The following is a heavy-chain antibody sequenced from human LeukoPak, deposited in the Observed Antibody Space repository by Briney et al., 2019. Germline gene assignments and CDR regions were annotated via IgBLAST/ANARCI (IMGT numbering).Heavy chain of an antibody. Sequence: GGSLRLSCAASGFTFSSYWMSWVRQAPGKGLEWVANIKQDGSEKYYVDSVKGRFTISRDNAKNSLYLQMNSLRAEDTAVYYCARDIGDDFWSGYLGYYYYMDVWGKGTTVTVSS. CDR2: IKQDGSEK. V-gene: IGHV3-7*01. CDR1: GFTFSSYW. J-gene: IGHJ6*03. CDR3: ARDIGDDFWSGYLGYYYYMDV. D-gene: IGHD3-3*01.